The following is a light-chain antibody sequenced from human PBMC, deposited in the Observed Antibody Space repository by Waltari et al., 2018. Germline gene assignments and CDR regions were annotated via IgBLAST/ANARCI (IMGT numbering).Light chain of an antibody. CDR1: SSDVGGYNY. CDR2: DVS. Sequence: QSALTQPASVSGSPGQSITISCTGTSSDVGGYNYVSWDQQYPDKAPKLLIYDVSKRPSGVSNRFSGSKSGNTASLTISGLQAEDEADYYCCSYAGSSTHVLFGGGTKLTVL. V-gene: IGLV2-23*02. J-gene: IGLJ2*01. CDR3: CSYAGSSTHVL.